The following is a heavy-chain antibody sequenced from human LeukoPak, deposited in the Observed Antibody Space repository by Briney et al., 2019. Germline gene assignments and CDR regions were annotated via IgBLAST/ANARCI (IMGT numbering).Heavy chain of an antibody. CDR1: GDSISSSSFY. J-gene: IGHJ4*02. D-gene: IGHD2-15*01. Sequence: SETLSLTCTVSGDSISSSSFYWGWIRQSPGKGLEWIGSVFYTGSTYYNPSLKSRVTISIDTSMNEFALSLSSVTAADTAVYYCARHVMGHCTAGSCPALHYWGQGTLVSVSS. CDR3: ARHVMGHCTAGSCPALHY. V-gene: IGHV4-39*01. CDR2: VFYTGST.